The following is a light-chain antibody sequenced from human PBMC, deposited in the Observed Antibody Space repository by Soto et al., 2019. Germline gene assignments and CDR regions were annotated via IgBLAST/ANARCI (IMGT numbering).Light chain of an antibody. CDR1: QSVSSY. CDR3: QQRSNWPPIT. CDR2: DAS. J-gene: IGKJ5*01. V-gene: IGKV3-11*01. Sequence: EIVLMPSPAALSVSPRERATLSCRASQSVSSYLAWYQKKPGQAPRLLIYDASNRATGIPARFSGSGSGTDFTLTISSLEPEDFAVYYCQQRSNWPPITLGQGTRLEIK.